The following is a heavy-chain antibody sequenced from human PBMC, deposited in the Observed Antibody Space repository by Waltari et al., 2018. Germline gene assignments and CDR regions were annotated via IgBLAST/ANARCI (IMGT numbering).Heavy chain of an antibody. V-gene: IGHV6-1*01. CDR1: GDSGSVNRAAA. CDR2: TSYRSKWSH. Sequence: QVQLQQSGPGLVKTSQTLSLTCAVSGDSGSVNRAAAWNWLRQSPSRGREWLGRTSYRSKWSHAYPVSVRSRITTPPATSLIQFPLHLTSVTPEDTAVYYCPRGSSSSFDSWGQGILVPFSS. CDR3: PRGSSSSFDS. D-gene: IGHD6-13*01. J-gene: IGHJ4*02.